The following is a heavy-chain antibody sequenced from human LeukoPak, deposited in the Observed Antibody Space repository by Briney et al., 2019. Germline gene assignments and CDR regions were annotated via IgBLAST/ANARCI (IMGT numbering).Heavy chain of an antibody. J-gene: IGHJ3*02. D-gene: IGHD2-8*01. CDR1: GFTLSSYS. V-gene: IGHV3-48*01. CDR3: VREDRILLGNDAFDI. Sequence: GGSLRLSCAASGFTLSSYSMNWVRQAPGKGLEWVSYISSSSSTIYYADSVKGRFTISRDNAKNSLYLQMNSLRAEDTAVYYCVREDRILLGNDAFDIWGQGTIVTVSS. CDR2: ISSSSSTI.